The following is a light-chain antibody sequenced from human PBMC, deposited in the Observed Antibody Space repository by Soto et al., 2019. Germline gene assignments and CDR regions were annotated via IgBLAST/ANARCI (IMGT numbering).Light chain of an antibody. J-gene: IGKJ4*01. CDR1: QTIGSH. Sequence: IQVTQSPYSLSASVGDRVTFTCRATQTIGSHLNWYQQKPGTAPKLLIYGASNLHGGVPSRFSGFGSGTDFSLTISSLRPEDFATYYCLQTHSLPVAFGGGTKV. V-gene: IGKV1-39*01. CDR2: GAS. CDR3: LQTHSLPVA.